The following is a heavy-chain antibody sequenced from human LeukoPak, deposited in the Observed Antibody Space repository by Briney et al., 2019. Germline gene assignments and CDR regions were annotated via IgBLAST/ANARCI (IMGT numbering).Heavy chain of an antibody. J-gene: IGHJ4*02. CDR1: GYSFTTNW. D-gene: IGHD5-24*01. V-gene: IGHV5-51*01. Sequence: GESLKISCEGSGYSFTTNWIGWVRQMPGKGLEWMGIIYPGDSDTRYSPSFQGQVTISADTSISTAYLQWSSLKASDTAMYYCARQWGRDGYNFFAYWGQGTLVAVSS. CDR3: ARQWGRDGYNFFAY. CDR2: IYPGDSDT.